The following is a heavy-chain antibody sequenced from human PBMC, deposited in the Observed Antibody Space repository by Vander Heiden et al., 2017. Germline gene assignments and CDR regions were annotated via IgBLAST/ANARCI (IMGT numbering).Heavy chain of an antibody. V-gene: IGHV3-48*02. CDR2: ISATGVTI. Sequence: EVQLAQSGGGLVQPGGSLRLSCRASGSPFRSYPMTRAPQTPGKGLEWISYISATGVTIYYSQSVEGRFTISRDNVKNSLYLQMNNLRDDDTGVYYCARDPKLYGAFGPYFDYWGQGVLVTVAS. J-gene: IGHJ4*02. CDR3: ARDPKLYGAFGPYFDY. D-gene: IGHD2-15*01. CDR1: GSPFRSYP.